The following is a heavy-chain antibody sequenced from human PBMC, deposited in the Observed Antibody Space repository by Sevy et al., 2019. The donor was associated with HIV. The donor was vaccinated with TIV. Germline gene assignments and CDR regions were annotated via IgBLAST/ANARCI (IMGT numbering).Heavy chain of an antibody. CDR3: ARGPLFSPEYCSGGTCPTIDF. D-gene: IGHD2-15*01. Sequence: SETLSLTCAVSGVSFSDYYWAWIRQAPGKGLEWIGEVSQRGSANYNPSLRSRVIMSLDTSKNHVSLKLTSVTAADTAMDYWARGPLFSPEYCSGGTCPTIDFWSQGTLVTVSS. CDR2: VSQRGSA. CDR1: GVSFSDYY. V-gene: IGHV4-34*01. J-gene: IGHJ4*01.